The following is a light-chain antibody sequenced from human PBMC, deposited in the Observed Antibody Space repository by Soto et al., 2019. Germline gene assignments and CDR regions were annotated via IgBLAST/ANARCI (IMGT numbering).Light chain of an antibody. Sequence: ETVLTQSPGTLSLSPGERATLFCRASQSVSNNYLAWYQQKPGQAPRLLIYGESSRATGSPDRFSGSGSGTDFSLTVSRLEPEDSGVYYCQQHGTSPPSWTFGQGTKVEIK. CDR1: QSVSNNY. CDR3: QQHGTSPPSWT. V-gene: IGKV3-20*01. CDR2: GES. J-gene: IGKJ1*01.